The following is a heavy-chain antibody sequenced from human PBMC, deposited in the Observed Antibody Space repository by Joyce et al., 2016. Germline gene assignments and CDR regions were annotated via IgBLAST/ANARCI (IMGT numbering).Heavy chain of an antibody. CDR1: GYTFTGFY. J-gene: IGHJ4*02. D-gene: IGHD6-19*01. CDR3: ARDLTGSGWYYFDH. CDR2: INTMSGGT. V-gene: IGHV1-46*01. Sequence: VHLVQSGAEVKEPGASVKVSCKASGYTFTGFYVHWVRQAPGQGLEWMGRINTMSGGTTNAQKCQGRVTLTRDTAANTHYMELTSLTSDETAVFYCARDLTGSGWYYFDHWGQGTLVTVSS.